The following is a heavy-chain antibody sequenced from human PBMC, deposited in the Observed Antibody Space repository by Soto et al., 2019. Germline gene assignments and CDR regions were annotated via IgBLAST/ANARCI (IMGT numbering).Heavy chain of an antibody. Sequence: ASVTVSCKVSGYTLTELSMHWVRQAPGKGLEWMGGFDPEDGETIYAQKFQGRVTMTEDTSTDTAYMELSSLRSEDTAVYYCATSTKLNYYDSSGYSHWGQGTLVTVSS. V-gene: IGHV1-24*01. J-gene: IGHJ4*02. CDR1: GYTLTELS. D-gene: IGHD3-22*01. CDR2: FDPEDGET. CDR3: ATSTKLNYYDSSGYSH.